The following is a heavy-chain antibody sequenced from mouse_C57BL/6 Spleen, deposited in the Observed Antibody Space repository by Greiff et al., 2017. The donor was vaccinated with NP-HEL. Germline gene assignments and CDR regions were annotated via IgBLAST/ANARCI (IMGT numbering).Heavy chain of an antibody. V-gene: IGHV6-6*01. J-gene: IGHJ2*01. D-gene: IGHD1-1*01. Sequence: EVQGVESGGGLVQPGGSMKLSCAASGFTFSDAWMDWVRQSPEKGLEWVAEIRNKANNHATYYAESVKGRFTISRDDSKSSVYLQMNSLRAEDTGIYYCTRLYYYGSSGYFDYWGQGTTLTVSS. CDR1: GFTFSDAW. CDR3: TRLYYYGSSGYFDY. CDR2: IRNKANNHAT.